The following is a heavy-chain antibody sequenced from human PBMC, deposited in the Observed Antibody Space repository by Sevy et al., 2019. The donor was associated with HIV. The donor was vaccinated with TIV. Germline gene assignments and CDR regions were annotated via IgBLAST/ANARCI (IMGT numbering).Heavy chain of an antibody. CDR1: GFTFSSYG. CDR3: AKDRDIVATNYYYYYGMDV. Sequence: GGSLRLSCAASGFTFSSYGMHWVRQAPGKGLERVAVISYDGSNKYYADSVKGRFTISRDNSKNTLYLQMNSLRAEDTAVYYCAKDRDIVATNYYYYYGMDVWGQGTTVTVSS. J-gene: IGHJ6*02. D-gene: IGHD5-12*01. V-gene: IGHV3-30*18. CDR2: ISYDGSNK.